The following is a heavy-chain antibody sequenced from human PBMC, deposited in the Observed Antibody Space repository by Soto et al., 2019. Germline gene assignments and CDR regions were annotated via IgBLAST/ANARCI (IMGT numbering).Heavy chain of an antibody. J-gene: IGHJ6*03. Sequence: EVQLLESGGGLVQPGGSLRLSCAASGFTFSSYAMSWVRQTPGKGLEWVSAISGSGGSTYYADSVKGRFTISRDNSKNTLYLQMNSLRAEDTAVYYCAKDRSNYDFWSRDMDVSGKGTTVTVSS. D-gene: IGHD3-3*01. CDR3: AKDRSNYDFWSRDMDV. CDR1: GFTFSSYA. CDR2: ISGSGGST. V-gene: IGHV3-23*01.